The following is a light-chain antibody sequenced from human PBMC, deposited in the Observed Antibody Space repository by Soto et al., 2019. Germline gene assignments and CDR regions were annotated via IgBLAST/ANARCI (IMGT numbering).Light chain of an antibody. J-gene: IGKJ2*01. CDR2: AAS. CDR1: QAISSS. V-gene: IGKV1-9*01. CDR3: QQLKNYRYT. Sequence: DIQVTQSPSFLSASVGDRVTITCRASQAISSSLAWYQHNPGQAPKLLIYAASTLQNGVPSSVSGSGSGTEFTLTISSRQPEDVANYYCQQLKNYRYTFGQGTKVELK.